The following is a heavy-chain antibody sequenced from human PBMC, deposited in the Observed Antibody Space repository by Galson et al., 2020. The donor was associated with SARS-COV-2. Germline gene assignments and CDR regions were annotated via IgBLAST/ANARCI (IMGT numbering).Heavy chain of an antibody. V-gene: IGHV4-31*03. CDR1: GGSISSGGYY. Sequence: SETLSLTCTVSGGSISSGGYYWSWIRQHPGKGLEWIGYIYYSGSTYYNPSLKSRVTISVDTSKNQFSLKLSSVTAADTTVYYCARAYVGFLGYCSSTSCYYFDYWGQGTLVTVSS. CDR3: ARAYVGFLGYCSSTSCYYFDY. CDR2: IYYSGST. J-gene: IGHJ4*02. D-gene: IGHD2-2*01.